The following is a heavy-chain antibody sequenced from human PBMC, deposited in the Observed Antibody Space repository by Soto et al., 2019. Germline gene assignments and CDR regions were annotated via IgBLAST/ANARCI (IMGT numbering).Heavy chain of an antibody. J-gene: IGHJ4*02. CDR3: ASDRYCSSTSCYTEKNY. CDR2: ISSGSSIT. Sequence: GGSLRLSCAASGFTFSSYSMNWVRQSPGKGLEWVSYISSGSSITYYADSVKGRFTISRDNAKNSLYLQMNSLRDEDTAVYYCASDRYCSSTSCYTEKNYWGQGTRVTVSS. CDR1: GFTFSSYS. D-gene: IGHD2-2*01. V-gene: IGHV3-48*02.